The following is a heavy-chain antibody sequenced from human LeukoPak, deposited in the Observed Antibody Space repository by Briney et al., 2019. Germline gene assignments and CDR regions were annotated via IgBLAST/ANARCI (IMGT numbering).Heavy chain of an antibody. CDR1: GYTFTSYG. V-gene: IGHV1-18*01. Sequence: AASVKVSCKASGYTFTSYGISWVRQAPGQGLEWMGWISAYNGNTNYAQKLQGRVTMTTDTSMSTAYMELRSLRSDDTAVYYCASVSGATDNPNYDILTGQMGMDVWGQGTTVTVSS. CDR2: ISAYNGNT. D-gene: IGHD3-9*01. J-gene: IGHJ6*02. CDR3: ASVSGATDNPNYDILTGQMGMDV.